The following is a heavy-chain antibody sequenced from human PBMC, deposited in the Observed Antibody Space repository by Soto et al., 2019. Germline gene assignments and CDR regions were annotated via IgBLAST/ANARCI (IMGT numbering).Heavy chain of an antibody. CDR1: GGSIMSYY. Sequence: NVSGGSIMSYYWSLVRQPAGKPLEWIGRIYTSGSTNYNPSLKSRVSMSVDTSKNQFSLEVTSVTAADTAVYYCAREGASGFGMDVWGQGTTVTVSS. V-gene: IGHV4-4*07. J-gene: IGHJ6*02. D-gene: IGHD1-26*01. CDR2: IYTSGST. CDR3: AREGASGFGMDV.